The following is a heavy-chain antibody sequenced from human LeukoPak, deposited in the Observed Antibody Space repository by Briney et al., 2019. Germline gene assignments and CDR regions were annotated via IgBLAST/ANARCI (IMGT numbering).Heavy chain of an antibody. J-gene: IGHJ4*02. CDR3: ARHEEEDGYNAKTIDY. CDR1: GGSISRSNNY. V-gene: IGHV4-39*01. CDR2: IHYSGTT. Sequence: SETLSLTCTVSGGSISRSNNYWGWVRQPPGKGLEWIGSIHYSGTTYYNPSLRSRVTISVDTPKNQFSLKLSSMTAADTAVYYCARHEEEDGYNAKTIDYWGQGTLVTVSS. D-gene: IGHD5-24*01.